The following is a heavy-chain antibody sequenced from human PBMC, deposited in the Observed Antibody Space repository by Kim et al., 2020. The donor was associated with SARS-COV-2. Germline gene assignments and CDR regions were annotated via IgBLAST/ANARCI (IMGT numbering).Heavy chain of an antibody. CDR2: T. V-gene: IGHV3-66*01. J-gene: IGHJ6*02. D-gene: IGHD3-10*01. CDR3: ARDSGYYGMDV. Sequence: TYYADSVKGRFTISRDNSKNTLYLQMNSLRAEDTAVYYCARDSGYYGMDVWGQGTTVTVSS.